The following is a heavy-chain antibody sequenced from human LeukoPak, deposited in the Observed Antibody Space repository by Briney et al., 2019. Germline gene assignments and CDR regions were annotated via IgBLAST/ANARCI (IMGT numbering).Heavy chain of an antibody. V-gene: IGHV3-48*01. D-gene: IGHD6-19*01. CDR2: ISSSSTI. J-gene: IGHJ3*02. CDR1: GFTFSSYS. CDR3: AKGAGYSSGWYDAFDI. Sequence: PTGGSLRLSCAASGFTFSSYSMNWVRQAPGKGLEWVSYISSSSTIYYADSVKGRFTISRDNAKNSLYLQMNSLRAEDTAVYYCAKGAGYSSGWYDAFDIWGQGTMVTVSS.